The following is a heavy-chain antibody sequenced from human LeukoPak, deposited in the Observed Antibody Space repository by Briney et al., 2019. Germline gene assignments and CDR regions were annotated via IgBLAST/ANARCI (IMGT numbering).Heavy chain of an antibody. CDR3: AKGGSSGNYFDY. CDR2: IWYGGSNK. D-gene: IGHD6-6*01. V-gene: IGHV3-30*02. J-gene: IGHJ4*02. CDR1: GFTFSSYG. Sequence: GGSLRLSCAASGFTFSSYGMHWVRQAPGKGLEWVAVIWYGGSNKYYADSVKGRFTISRDNSKNTLYLQMNSLRAEDTAVYYCAKGGSSGNYFDYWGQGTLVTISS.